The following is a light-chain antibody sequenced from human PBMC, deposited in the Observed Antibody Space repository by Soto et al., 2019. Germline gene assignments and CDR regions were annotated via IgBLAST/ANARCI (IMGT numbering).Light chain of an antibody. Sequence: QCSPRLPPSASGSPGQSFTISCTGTSSAVGGYDYVSWYQQRPGKAPKLLIHEVTKRPSGVPDRFSGSKSGNTASLTVSGLQAEDEADYYCRSYEGRTLYVFGTGTKVTVL. CDR2: EVT. J-gene: IGLJ1*01. CDR3: RSYEGRTLYV. CDR1: SSAVGGYDY. V-gene: IGLV2-8*01.